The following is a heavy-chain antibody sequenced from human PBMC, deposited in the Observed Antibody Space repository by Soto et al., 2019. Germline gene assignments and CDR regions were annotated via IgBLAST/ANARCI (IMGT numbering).Heavy chain of an antibody. J-gene: IGHJ6*02. D-gene: IGHD2-15*01. CDR1: GGTFSSYA. CDR2: IIPIFGTA. V-gene: IGHV1-69*01. CDR3: ARRIGAAIYHGGADYYCGMDV. Sequence: QVQLVQSGAEVKKPGSSVKVSCKASGGTFSSYAISWVRQAPGQGLEWMGGIIPIFGTANYAQKFQGRVTITADESTSTAYMELSSLRSEDTAVYYCARRIGAAIYHGGADYYCGMDVWGQGTTVTVSS.